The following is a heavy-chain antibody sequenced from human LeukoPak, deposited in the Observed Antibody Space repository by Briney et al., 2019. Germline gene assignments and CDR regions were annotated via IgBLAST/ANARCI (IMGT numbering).Heavy chain of an antibody. J-gene: IGHJ5*02. V-gene: IGHV6-1*01. Sequence: SQTLSLTCAISGDSVSSNSAAWNWIRQSPSRGLEWLGRTYYRSKWYSDYAVSVKSRITINPDTSKNQFSPQLNSVTPEDTAVYYCAKNIAAAVFLTWFDPWGQGTLVTVSS. CDR1: GDSVSSNSAA. CDR3: AKNIAAAVFLTWFDP. CDR2: TYYRSKWYS. D-gene: IGHD6-13*01.